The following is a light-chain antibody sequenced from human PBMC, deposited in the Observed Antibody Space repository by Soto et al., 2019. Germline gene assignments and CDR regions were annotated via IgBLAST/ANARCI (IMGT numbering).Light chain of an antibody. CDR3: QKYNSAPWT. V-gene: IGKV1-27*01. J-gene: IGKJ1*01. CDR2: GTS. Sequence: DIQMTQSPSSLSASVGDRVTITCRASQGISNYLAWYQQKPGKVPKLLIYGTSTLQSGVPSRFSGSGSETDFTLTISSLQPEDVATYYCQKYNSAPWTFGQGTKVEIK. CDR1: QGISNY.